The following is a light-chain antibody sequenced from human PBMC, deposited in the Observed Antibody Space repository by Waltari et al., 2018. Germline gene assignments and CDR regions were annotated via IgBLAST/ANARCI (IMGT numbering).Light chain of an antibody. J-gene: IGLJ6*01. Sequence: TVVTQEPSFSVSPGGTVTITCGLSSGTVSTSNYDSWYHQTPGQAPRTLIYNAKTRPSWVPGRFSGSILGSKAALTITGAQADDESDYYCMLSMGSGIDVFGSGTKLTVL. CDR1: SGTVSTSNY. CDR3: MLSMGSGIDV. CDR2: NAK. V-gene: IGLV8-61*01.